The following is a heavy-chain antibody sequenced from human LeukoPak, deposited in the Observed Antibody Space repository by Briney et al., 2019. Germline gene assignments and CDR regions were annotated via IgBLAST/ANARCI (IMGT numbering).Heavy chain of an antibody. CDR1: GFTFSSYG. CDR2: ISYDGSKK. J-gene: IGHJ5*02. CDR3: ARDLRYDILLWFDP. D-gene: IGHD3-9*01. V-gene: IGHV3-30*03. Sequence: GGSLRLSYAASGFTFSSYGMHWVRQAQGKGLEWVTVISYDGSKKYYVDSVKGRFTISRDNSKNTLYLQMNSLRAEDTAVYYCARDLRYDILLWFDPWGQGTLVTVSS.